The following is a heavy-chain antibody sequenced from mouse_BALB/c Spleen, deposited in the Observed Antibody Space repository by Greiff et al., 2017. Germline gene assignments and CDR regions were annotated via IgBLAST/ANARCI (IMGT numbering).Heavy chain of an antibody. CDR2: IWAGGST. D-gene: IGHD1-2*01. V-gene: IGHV2-9*02. CDR3: ARDTLRLRFAY. Sequence: VQLKQSGPGLVAPSQSLSITCTVSGFSLTSYGVHWVRQPPGKGLEWLGVIWAGGSTNYNSALMSRLSISKDNSKSQVFLKMNSLQTDDTAMYYCARDTLRLRFAYWGQGTLVTVSA. J-gene: IGHJ3*01. CDR1: GFSLTSYG.